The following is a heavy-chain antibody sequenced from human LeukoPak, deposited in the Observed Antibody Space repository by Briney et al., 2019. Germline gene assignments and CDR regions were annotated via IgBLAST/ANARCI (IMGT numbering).Heavy chain of an antibody. CDR2: LSHSGAT. D-gene: IGHD3-9*01. CDR1: GSSITSVSY. V-gene: IGHV4-38-2*02. CDR3: ARAREVTGLTP. J-gene: IGHJ5*02. Sequence: SETLSLTCTVSGSSITSVSYWAWIRQTPEKGLEGIVSLSHSGATYYNPSLTSRLSNSVDTSNHHFSLTLRSETAADTAVYYWARAREVTGLTPWGQGTLVTVSS.